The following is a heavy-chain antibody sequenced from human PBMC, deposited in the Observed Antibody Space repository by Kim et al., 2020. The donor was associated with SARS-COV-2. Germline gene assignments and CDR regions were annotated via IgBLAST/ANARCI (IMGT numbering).Heavy chain of an antibody. CDR3: VRAGNRNWPHDAFDM. CDR2: TYYSGHT. D-gene: IGHD1-7*01. J-gene: IGHJ3*02. V-gene: IGHV4-31*03. CDR1: GGSISNGNFY. Sequence: SETLSLTCTVSGGSISNGNFYWNWIRQHPGTGLEWIGYTYYSGHTYYNPSLKSRATISVDTSRNQFSLRLTSVTAADTAVYYCVRAGNRNWPHDAFDMCGKGTMVTFSS.